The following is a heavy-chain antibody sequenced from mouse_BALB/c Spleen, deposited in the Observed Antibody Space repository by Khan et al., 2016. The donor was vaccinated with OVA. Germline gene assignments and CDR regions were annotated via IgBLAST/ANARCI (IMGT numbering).Heavy chain of an antibody. CDR3: ARENYYGYCFDD. J-gene: IGHJ2*01. CDR2: ISYSGVT. CDR1: GYSITSGYA. D-gene: IGHD1-1*01. Sequence: EVQLVESGPGLVKPSQSLYLTCTVTGYSITSGYAWNWIRQFPGNKLDWMGYISYSGVTSYTPSLKSRISITRDPSKNPFFLQLNSVTTEDTATCDCARENYYGYCFDDRGQGTTLTVSS. V-gene: IGHV3-2*02.